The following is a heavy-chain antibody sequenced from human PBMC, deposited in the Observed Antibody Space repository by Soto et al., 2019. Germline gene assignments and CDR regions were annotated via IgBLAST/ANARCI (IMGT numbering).Heavy chain of an antibody. Sequence: GGSLRLSCAASGFTFSSYWMSWVRQAPGKRPERVANIKKDGSDQYYADSVKGRFTISRDNAKNSLYLQMNSLRGDDTAVYYCARDRASYSSTWYPIFVYWGQGALVTSPQ. J-gene: IGHJ4*02. D-gene: IGHD2-2*01. CDR3: ARDRASYSSTWYPIFVY. CDR2: IKKDGSDQ. V-gene: IGHV3-7*05. CDR1: GFTFSSYW.